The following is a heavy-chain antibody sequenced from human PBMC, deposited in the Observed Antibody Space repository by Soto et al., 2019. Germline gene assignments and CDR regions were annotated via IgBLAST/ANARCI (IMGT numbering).Heavy chain of an antibody. V-gene: IGHV3-30*18. D-gene: IGHD6-13*01. CDR2: ISYDGSNK. CDR3: AKVSSSWYSGRYYYYYGMDV. Sequence: GGSLRLSCAASGFTFSSYGMHWVRQAPGKGLEWVAVISYDGSNKYYADSVKGRFTISRDNSKNTLYLQMNSLRAEDTAEYYCAKVSSSWYSGRYYYYYGMDVWGQGTTVTVSS. CDR1: GFTFSSYG. J-gene: IGHJ6*02.